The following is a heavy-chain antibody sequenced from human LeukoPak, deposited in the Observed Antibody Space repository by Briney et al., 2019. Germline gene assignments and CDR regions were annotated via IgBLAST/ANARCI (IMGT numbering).Heavy chain of an antibody. CDR2: IWYDGSNK. CDR1: GFSFGSYG. D-gene: IGHD6-6*01. V-gene: IGHV3-33*06. CDR3: AKDTDDCQYSAFHS. Sequence: GGSLRLSRAASGFSFGSYGMHWVRQAPGKGLEWVAVIWYDGSNKYHADSVKGRFTISRDNPKNTLYLQMNRRRAEDTARYYCAKDTDDCQYSAFHSGGQGTVVTVPS. J-gene: IGHJ3*01.